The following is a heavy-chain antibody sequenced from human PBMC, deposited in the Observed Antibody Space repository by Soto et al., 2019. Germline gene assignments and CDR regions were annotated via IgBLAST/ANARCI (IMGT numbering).Heavy chain of an antibody. Sequence: EVQLVESGGGLVQPGGSLRVSCAASGCTFSTYSMNWVRQAPGKGLEWVSYMSSRSLTIYYTDSVKGRFTISRDNAKNSLYLQMNSLRDEDTAVYYCARGGSSSDNGMDVWGQGTTVTVSS. CDR2: MSSRSLTI. J-gene: IGHJ6*02. V-gene: IGHV3-48*02. D-gene: IGHD6-6*01. CDR1: GCTFSTYS. CDR3: ARGGSSSDNGMDV.